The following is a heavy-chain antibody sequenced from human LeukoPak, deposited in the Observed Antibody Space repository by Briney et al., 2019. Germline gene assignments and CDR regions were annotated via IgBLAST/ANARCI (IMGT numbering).Heavy chain of an antibody. CDR1: GGTFSSYA. D-gene: IGHD6-19*01. V-gene: IGHV1-69*13. CDR3: ARDPIAVTYYYYGMDV. CDR2: IIPIFGTA. J-gene: IGHJ6*02. Sequence: SVNVSCKASGGTFSSYAISWVRQAPGQGLEWMGGIIPIFGTANYAQKFQGRVTITADESTSTAYMELSSLRSEDTAVYYCARDPIAVTYYYYGMDVWGQGTTVSVSS.